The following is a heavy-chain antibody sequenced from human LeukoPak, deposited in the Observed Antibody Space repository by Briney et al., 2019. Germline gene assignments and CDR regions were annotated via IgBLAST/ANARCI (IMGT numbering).Heavy chain of an antibody. CDR2: ISGSGGTT. Sequence: GGSLRLSCAASGFTFSTYAMNWVRQAPGKGLEWVSAISGSGGTTYYADSVKGRFTISRDNSKNTLSLQMYSLRVDDTAVYYCARDLDYWGQGTLVTVSS. V-gene: IGHV3-23*01. CDR3: ARDLDY. CDR1: GFTFSTYA. J-gene: IGHJ4*02.